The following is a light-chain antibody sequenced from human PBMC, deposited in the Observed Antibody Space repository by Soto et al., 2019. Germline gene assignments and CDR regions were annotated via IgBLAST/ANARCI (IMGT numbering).Light chain of an antibody. V-gene: IGKV3-20*01. CDR1: QSVSNNY. Sequence: LPQSPRHVSRSPGERATLSSRASQSVSNNYLAWYQQKPGQAPRLLIYGASNRATGIPDRFSGSGSGTDFTLTISRLEPDDFAVYYCQQYGSSGTFGQGTKVDIK. J-gene: IGKJ1*01. CDR2: GAS. CDR3: QQYGSSGT.